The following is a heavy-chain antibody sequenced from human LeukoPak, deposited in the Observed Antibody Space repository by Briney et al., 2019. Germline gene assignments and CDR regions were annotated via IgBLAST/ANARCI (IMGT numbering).Heavy chain of an antibody. V-gene: IGHV1-18*01. J-gene: IGHJ4*02. D-gene: IGHD3-3*01. CDR2: ISAYNGNT. CDR1: GYTFTSYG. CDR3: ARDGYDFWSGYYTFDY. Sequence: GASVKVSXKASGYTFTSYGISWVRQAPGQGLEWMGWISAYNGNTNYAQKLQGRVTMTTDTSTSTAYMELRSLRSDDTAVYYCARDGYDFWSGYYTFDYWGQGTLVTVSS.